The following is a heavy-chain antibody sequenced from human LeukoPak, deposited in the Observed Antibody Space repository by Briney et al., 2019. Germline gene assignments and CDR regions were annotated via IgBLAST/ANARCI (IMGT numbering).Heavy chain of an antibody. D-gene: IGHD6-13*01. CDR2: ISGSGGST. Sequence: QTGGSLRLSCAASGFTFSSYAMSWVLQAPGKGLEWVSAISGSGGSTYYADSVKGRFTISRDNSKNTLYLQMNSLRAEDTAVYYCAKPYSSSWYYFDYWGQGTLVTVSS. CDR1: GFTFSSYA. CDR3: AKPYSSSWYYFDY. J-gene: IGHJ4*02. V-gene: IGHV3-23*01.